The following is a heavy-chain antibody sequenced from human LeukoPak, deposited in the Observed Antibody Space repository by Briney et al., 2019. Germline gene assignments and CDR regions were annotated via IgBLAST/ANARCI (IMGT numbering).Heavy chain of an antibody. J-gene: IGHJ4*02. CDR3: VRSAFHAGSGNYYDY. D-gene: IGHD3-22*01. CDR2: IDNAGSIT. CDR1: GFTFSNYW. Sequence: GGSLRLSCAASGFTFSNYWIHWFRQAPGKGLVWVSRIDNAGSITTYADSVKGRFTISRDNAENTLYLQMNSLSVEDTAVYYCVRSAFHAGSGNYYDYWGQGTLVTVSS. V-gene: IGHV3-74*03.